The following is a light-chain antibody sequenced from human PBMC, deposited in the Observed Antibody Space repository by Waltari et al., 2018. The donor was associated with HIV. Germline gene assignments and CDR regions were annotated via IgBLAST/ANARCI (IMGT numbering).Light chain of an antibody. V-gene: IGLV7-46*01. J-gene: IGLJ2*01. CDR2: DSE. CDR3: LLSYHGVRF. CDR1: SGSVARSHF. Sequence: VVTQEPSLTVSPGGTVTLSCASFSGSVARSHFPYWFQLKPGQAPRTLIYDSEKGHPLTPGRFSGSRDGDRAILTLSGALEEDEAEYFCLLSYHGVRFFGGGTRLTV.